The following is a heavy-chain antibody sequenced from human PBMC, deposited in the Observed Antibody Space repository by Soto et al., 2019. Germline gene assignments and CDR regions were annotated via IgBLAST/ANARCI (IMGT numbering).Heavy chain of an antibody. CDR3: ARSYCGDDCALDH. J-gene: IGHJ4*02. CDR2: ISYDGNSK. V-gene: IGHV3-30-3*01. D-gene: IGHD2-21*02. Sequence: GGSLRVSCAASLFIFSNYVMHWVRQSPGKGLEWVAVISYDGNSKHYADSVKGRFTISRDNSKSTLYVQMNSLRAEDTAVYYCARSYCGDDCALDHWGQGTLVTVSS. CDR1: LFIFSNYV.